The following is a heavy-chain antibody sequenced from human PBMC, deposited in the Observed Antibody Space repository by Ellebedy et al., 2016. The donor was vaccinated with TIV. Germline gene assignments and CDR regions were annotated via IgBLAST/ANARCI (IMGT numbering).Heavy chain of an antibody. CDR1: GFSFSTYA. Sequence: GGSLRLXXTASGFSFSTYAMNWVRQAPGKGLEWVSVMSGSGTYTYYADSVKGQFTISRDNSKDTLYLQMNGLRAEDTAVYYCAKSLQTMNYFVHWGQGTLVTVSS. V-gene: IGHV3-23*01. CDR2: MSGSGTYT. CDR3: AKSLQTMNYFVH. J-gene: IGHJ4*02. D-gene: IGHD1-1*01.